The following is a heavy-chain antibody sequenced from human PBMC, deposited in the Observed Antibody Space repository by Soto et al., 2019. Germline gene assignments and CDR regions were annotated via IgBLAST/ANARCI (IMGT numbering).Heavy chain of an antibody. CDR2: ISSSSSYT. Sequence: QVQLVESGGGLVKPGGSLRLSCAASGFTFSDYYMSWIRQAPGKGLEWVSYISSSSSYTNYADSVKGRFTISRDNAKNSLYLQVNSLRAEDTAVYYCARDADILPGSDAFDMWGQGTMVTVSS. J-gene: IGHJ3*02. V-gene: IGHV3-11*05. CDR3: ARDADILPGSDAFDM. D-gene: IGHD3-9*01. CDR1: GFTFSDYY.